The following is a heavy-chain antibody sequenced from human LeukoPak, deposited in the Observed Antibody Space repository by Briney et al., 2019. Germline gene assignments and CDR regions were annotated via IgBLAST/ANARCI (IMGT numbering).Heavy chain of an antibody. Sequence: PSETLSLTCTVSGGIISSYYWSWIRQPPGKGLEWIGYIYYSGSTNYNPSLKSRVTISVDTSKNQFSLNLSSVTAADTAVYYWLSDLLTTAGYLDYWGQGTLVTVSS. CDR2: IYYSGST. D-gene: IGHD1/OR15-1a*01. V-gene: IGHV4-59*01. CDR3: LSDLLTTAGYLDY. J-gene: IGHJ4*02. CDR1: GGIISSYY.